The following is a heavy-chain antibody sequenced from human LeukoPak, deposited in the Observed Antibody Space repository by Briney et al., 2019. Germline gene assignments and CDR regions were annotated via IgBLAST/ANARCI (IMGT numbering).Heavy chain of an antibody. Sequence: SQTLSLTCTVSGGSISSGSYYWSWIRQPAGKGLEWIARIYTSGSTNYNPSLKSRVTISVDTSKNQFSLKLSSVTAADTAVYYCARAADYYDSSGNGEYWGQGTLVTVSS. D-gene: IGHD3-22*01. CDR2: IYTSGST. J-gene: IGHJ4*02. V-gene: IGHV4-61*02. CDR3: ARAADYYDSSGNGEY. CDR1: GGSISSGSYY.